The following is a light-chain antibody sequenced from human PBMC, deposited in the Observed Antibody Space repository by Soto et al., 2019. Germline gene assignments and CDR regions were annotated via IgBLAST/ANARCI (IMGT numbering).Light chain of an antibody. V-gene: IGKV3-20*01. Sequence: DIVLTQSPGTLSFSPGDSATLSCRASQSGSSTYLAWYQQKPGQAPRLLIYGAYSRATGIPDRFSGSGSGTDFTLTISSLESEDFAVYYCQQYNKWPSITCGQGTRLEIK. CDR1: QSGSSTY. J-gene: IGKJ5*01. CDR3: QQYNKWPSIT. CDR2: GAY.